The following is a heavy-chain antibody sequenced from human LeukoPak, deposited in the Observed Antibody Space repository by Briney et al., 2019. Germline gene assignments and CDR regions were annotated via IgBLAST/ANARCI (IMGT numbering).Heavy chain of an antibody. CDR3: AKGDTPDNSYNYFAP. D-gene: IGHD1-1*01. J-gene: IGHJ5*02. V-gene: IGHV3-23*01. CDR2: ISYSGDGT. Sequence: TGGSLRLSCAASGFIISGYAMSWVRQAPGKGPEWVSSISYSGDGTKYADSVKGRCTISREDSKNTLYLQMNSLRAEDTAVYYCAKGDTPDNSYNYFAPWGQGTLVTVSS. CDR1: GFIISGYA.